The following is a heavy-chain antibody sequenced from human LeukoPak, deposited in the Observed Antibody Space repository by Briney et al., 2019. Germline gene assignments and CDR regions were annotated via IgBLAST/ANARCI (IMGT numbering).Heavy chain of an antibody. J-gene: IGHJ4*02. D-gene: IGHD6-6*01. CDR2: IYPGDSET. CDR3: ARHIGSSSSFDY. CDR1: GYSFTSYS. V-gene: IGHV5-51*01. Sequence: GESLKISCKGSGYSFTSYSIDWVRQMPGKGLEWMGIIYPGDSETRYSPSFQGQVTISADKSSSTAYLQWSSLKASDTATYYCARHIGSSSSFDYWGQGTLVTVSS.